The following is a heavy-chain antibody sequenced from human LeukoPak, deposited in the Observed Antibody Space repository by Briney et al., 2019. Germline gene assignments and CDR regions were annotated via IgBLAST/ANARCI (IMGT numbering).Heavy chain of an antibody. CDR3: AREVVRAAAGLYYFDY. Sequence: ASVKVSCKASGYTFTSYGISWVRQAPGQGLEWMGWISAYNGDTNYAQEFQGRVTMTTDTSTTTGYMELRSLRPDDTAVYYCAREVVRAAAGLYYFDYWGQGTLVTVSS. D-gene: IGHD6-13*01. CDR1: GYTFTSYG. V-gene: IGHV1-18*01. CDR2: ISAYNGDT. J-gene: IGHJ4*02.